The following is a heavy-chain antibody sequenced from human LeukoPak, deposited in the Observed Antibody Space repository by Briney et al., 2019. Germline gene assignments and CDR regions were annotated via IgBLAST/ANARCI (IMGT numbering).Heavy chain of an antibody. CDR2: INPKSGGR. J-gene: IGHJ4*02. Sequence: ASVKVSCKASGYTFTDYYMHWVRQAPGQGLEWMGWINPKSGGRSYAQRFQGRVTMTRDTSISTAYMELSRLRSDDTAVYYCARGSGIAASGVGYWGQGTLVTVSS. CDR1: GYTFTDYY. V-gene: IGHV1-2*02. D-gene: IGHD6-13*01. CDR3: ARGSGIAASGVGY.